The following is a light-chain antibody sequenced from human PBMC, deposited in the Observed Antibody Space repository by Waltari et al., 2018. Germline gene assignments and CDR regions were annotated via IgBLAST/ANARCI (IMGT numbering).Light chain of an antibody. CDR2: ETS. V-gene: IGKV2-29*02. CDR3: MQSFLIPLT. Sequence: IVMTQSPLYLSVTPGQSASISCNSSQTLLHTDGKPYLYWYFQKSGQSPHLLIHETSTRMSGVSDRFSGSGSGTQFTLTISRVEPEDVGVFYCMQSFLIPLTFGPGTKVDIK. J-gene: IGKJ3*01. CDR1: QTLLHTDGKPY.